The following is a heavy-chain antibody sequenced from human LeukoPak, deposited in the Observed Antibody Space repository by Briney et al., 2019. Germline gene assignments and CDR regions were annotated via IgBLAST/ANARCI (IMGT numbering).Heavy chain of an antibody. V-gene: IGHV4-4*02. CDR2: IYHSGTT. CDR3: ARSLAKKLDY. Sequence: SETLSLTRAVSGGSISSSNWWSWVRQPPGKGLEWIGEIYHSGTTNYNPSLKSRVTVSVDKSNNQFSLSLSSVTAADTAVYYCARSLAKKLDYWGQGALVTVSS. J-gene: IGHJ4*02. CDR1: GGSISSSNW.